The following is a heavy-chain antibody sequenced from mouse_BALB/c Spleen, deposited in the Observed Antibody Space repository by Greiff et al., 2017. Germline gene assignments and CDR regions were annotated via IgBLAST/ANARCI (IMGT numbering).Heavy chain of an antibody. Sequence: DVKLVESGPGLVKPSQSLSLTCTVTGYSITSDYAWNWIRQFPGNKLEWMGYISYSGSTSYNPSLKSRISITRDTSKNQFFLQLNSVTTEDTATYYCARGLAWFAYWGQGTLVTVSA. J-gene: IGHJ3*01. V-gene: IGHV3-2*02. CDR1: GYSITSDYA. CDR2: ISYSGST. CDR3: ARGLAWFAY.